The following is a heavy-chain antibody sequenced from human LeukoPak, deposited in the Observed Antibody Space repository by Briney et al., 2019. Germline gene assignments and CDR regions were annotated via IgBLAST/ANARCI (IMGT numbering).Heavy chain of an antibody. J-gene: IGHJ6*03. Sequence: SVKVSCKASGGAFSSYAISWVRQAPGQGLEWMGGIIPIFGTANYAQKFQGRVTITTDESTSTDYMELSSLRSEDTAVYYCARGIAARPGYYYYYMDVWGKGTTVTVSS. CDR3: ARGIAARPGYYYYYMDV. CDR2: IIPIFGTA. CDR1: GGAFSSYA. V-gene: IGHV1-69*05. D-gene: IGHD6-6*01.